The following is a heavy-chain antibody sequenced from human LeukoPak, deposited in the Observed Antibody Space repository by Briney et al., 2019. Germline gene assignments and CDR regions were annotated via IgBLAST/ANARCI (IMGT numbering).Heavy chain of an antibody. J-gene: IGHJ4*02. CDR3: ARVGEKAFHLWPEIDY. CDR2: ISSSSSYI. D-gene: IGHD5-24*01. CDR1: GFSFSNYG. V-gene: IGHV3-21*01. Sequence: PGGSLRLSCAASGFSFSNYGMNWVRQAPGKGLEWVSSISSSSSYIYYADSVKGRFTISRDNAKKSLYLQMNSLRAEDTAVYYCARVGEKAFHLWPEIDYWGQGTLVTVSS.